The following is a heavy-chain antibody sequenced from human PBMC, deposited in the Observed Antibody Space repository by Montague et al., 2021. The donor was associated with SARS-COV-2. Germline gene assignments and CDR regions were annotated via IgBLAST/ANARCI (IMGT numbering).Heavy chain of an antibody. CDR1: GGSISSFY. J-gene: IGHJ4*02. D-gene: IGHD2-15*01. Sequence: SETLSLTCTVSGGSISSFYWSWFRQPPGKGLEWIGYISYSGSTNYNPSLTSRVTMSVDTSKNQFSLKVSSVTAADTAVYYCARHYSATLPAVYWGQGTLVTVSS. CDR2: ISYSGST. CDR3: ARHYSATLPAVY. V-gene: IGHV4-59*08.